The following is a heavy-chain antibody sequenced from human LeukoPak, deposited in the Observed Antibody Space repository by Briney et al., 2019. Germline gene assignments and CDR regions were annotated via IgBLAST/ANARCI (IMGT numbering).Heavy chain of an antibody. CDR3: ARGVTPAGGYYYYGMDV. Sequence: SETLSLTCTVSGGSISSSSYYWGWIRQPPGKGPEWIGSIYYSGSTYYNPSPKSRVTISVDTSKNQFSLKLSSVTAADTAVYYCARGVTPAGGYYYYGMDVWGQGATVTVSS. J-gene: IGHJ6*02. CDR2: IYYSGST. CDR1: GGSISSSSYY. D-gene: IGHD5-18*01. V-gene: IGHV4-39*07.